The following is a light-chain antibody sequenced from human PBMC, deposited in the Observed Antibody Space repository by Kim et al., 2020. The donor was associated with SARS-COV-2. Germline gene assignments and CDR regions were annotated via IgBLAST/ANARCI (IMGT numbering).Light chain of an antibody. V-gene: IGKV1-9*01. Sequence: ASVRHRVTLTCRASQDISSYLAWYQQKPGKAPNLLIYAASTLQSGVPSRFSGTGSGTEFTLTISSLQPEDFATYFCQQLKSFPIGFGQGTRLEIK. CDR1: QDISSY. CDR2: AAS. CDR3: QQLKSFPIG. J-gene: IGKJ5*01.